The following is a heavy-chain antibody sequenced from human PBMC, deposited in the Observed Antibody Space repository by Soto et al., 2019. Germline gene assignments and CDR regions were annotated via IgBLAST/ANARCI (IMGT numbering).Heavy chain of an antibody. V-gene: IGHV3-23*01. Sequence: GGSLRLSCAASGFTFSSYAMSWVRQAPGKGLEWVSAISGSGGSTYYADSVKGRFTISRDNSKNTLYLQMNSLRAEDTAVYYCAKAIRVYRRPDPFRGVIITGGSGLFFDYWGQGTLVTVSS. CDR3: AKAIRVYRRPDPFRGVIITGGSGLFFDY. J-gene: IGHJ4*02. CDR2: ISGSGGST. CDR1: GFTFSSYA. D-gene: IGHD3-10*01.